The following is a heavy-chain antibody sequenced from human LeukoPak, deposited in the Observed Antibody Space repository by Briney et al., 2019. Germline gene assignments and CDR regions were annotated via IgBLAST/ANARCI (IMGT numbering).Heavy chain of an antibody. CDR1: GFAVSSYY. CDR2: ITSSSSYT. Sequence: PGGSLRLSCAASGFAVSSYYMSWIRQAPGKGLEWVSYITSSSSYTNYADSVKGRFTISRDNAKNLLYLQMNSLKTEDTAVYYCTRIFYYETGGYYPDHWGQGTLVTVSS. D-gene: IGHD3-22*01. J-gene: IGHJ4*02. CDR3: TRIFYYETGGYYPDH. V-gene: IGHV3-11*03.